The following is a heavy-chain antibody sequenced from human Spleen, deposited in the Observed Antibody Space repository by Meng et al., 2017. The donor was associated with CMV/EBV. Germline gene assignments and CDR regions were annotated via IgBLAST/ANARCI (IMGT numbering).Heavy chain of an antibody. J-gene: IGHJ4*02. Sequence: ASVKVSCKASGYTFTSYGISWVRQAPGQGLEWMGWISAYNGNTNYAQKLQGRVTMTTDTSTNTAYMELRSLRSDDTAVYYCARVRDILTVQGVRYFDYGGQGTLVTSPQ. CDR3: ARVRDILTVQGVRYFDY. V-gene: IGHV1-18*01. D-gene: IGHD3-9*01. CDR1: GYTFTSYG. CDR2: ISAYNGNT.